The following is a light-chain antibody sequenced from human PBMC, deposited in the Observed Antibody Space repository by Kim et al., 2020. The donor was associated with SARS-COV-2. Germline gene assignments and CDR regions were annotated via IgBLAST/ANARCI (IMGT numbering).Light chain of an antibody. J-gene: IGLJ3*02. CDR1: SSDIGGYNY. Sequence: GQSINISCNGTSSDIGGYNYVSWYRQEPGKAPKLMIYDVSKRPSGVSNRLSGSKSGTTASLTIFGLQAEDEADYFCSSYENNRSWVFGGGTKVTVL. CDR3: SSYENNRSWV. CDR2: DVS. V-gene: IGLV2-14*04.